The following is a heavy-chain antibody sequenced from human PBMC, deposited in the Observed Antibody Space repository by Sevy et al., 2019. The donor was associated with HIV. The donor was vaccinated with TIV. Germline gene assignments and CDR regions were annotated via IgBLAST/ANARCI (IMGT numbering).Heavy chain of an antibody. J-gene: IGHJ4*02. V-gene: IGHV1-18*01. Sequence: ASLKVSCKASGYTFTSYGISWVRQAPGQGLEWMGWISAYNGNTNYAQKLQGRVTMTTDTSTSTAYMELRSLRSDDTAVYYCARVLWRIAAAGGTFDYWGQGTLVTVSS. CDR3: ARVLWRIAAAGGTFDY. CDR2: ISAYNGNT. D-gene: IGHD6-13*01. CDR1: GYTFTSYG.